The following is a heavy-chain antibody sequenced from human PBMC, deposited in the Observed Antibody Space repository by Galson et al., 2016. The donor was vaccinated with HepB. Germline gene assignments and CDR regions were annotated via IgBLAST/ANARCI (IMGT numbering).Heavy chain of an antibody. V-gene: IGHV6-1*01. CDR2: TYHTSNWYS. CDR3: ARGHLVVPFSFYFDY. CDR1: GDSVSSKSAA. J-gene: IGHJ4*02. Sequence: CALSGDSVSSKSAAWNWIRHSPSRGLEWLGRTYHTSNWYSDYAVSVKSRITINPDTSKNQFSLQLNSVTPEDTAVYYCARGHLVVPFSFYFDYWGQGSLVTVSS. D-gene: IGHD2-15*01.